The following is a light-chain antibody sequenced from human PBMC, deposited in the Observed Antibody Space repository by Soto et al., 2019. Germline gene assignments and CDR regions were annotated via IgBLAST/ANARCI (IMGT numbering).Light chain of an antibody. J-gene: IGLJ2*01. CDR1: SSDVGGYKY. CDR2: EVN. Sequence: QSALTQPPSASGFPGQSVTISCTGTSSDVGGYKYVSWYQKHPGKAPKLLTYEVNKRPSGVPDRFSGSKSGNTASLTVSGLQAEDEADYYCSSYGGSDNVVFGGGTQLTVL. V-gene: IGLV2-8*01. CDR3: SSYGGSDNVV.